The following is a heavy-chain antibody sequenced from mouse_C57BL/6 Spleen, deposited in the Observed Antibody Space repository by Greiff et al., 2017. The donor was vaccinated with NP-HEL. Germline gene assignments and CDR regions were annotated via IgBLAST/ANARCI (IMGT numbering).Heavy chain of an antibody. D-gene: IGHD3-2*02. CDR1: GYTFTNYW. V-gene: IGHV1-63*01. CDR3: ARRDSSGHGGFAY. Sequence: QVQLKESGAELVRPGTSVKMSCKASGYTFTNYWIGWAKQRPGHGLEWIGDIYPGGGYTNYNEKFKGKATLTADKSSSTAYMQFSSLTSEDSAIYYCARRDSSGHGGFAYWGQGTLVTVSA. CDR2: IYPGGGYT. J-gene: IGHJ3*01.